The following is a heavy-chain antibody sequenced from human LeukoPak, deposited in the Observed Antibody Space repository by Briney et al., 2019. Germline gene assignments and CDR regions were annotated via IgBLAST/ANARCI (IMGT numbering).Heavy chain of an antibody. D-gene: IGHD4-17*01. CDR3: ARGGSGTVTYFDY. CDR2: INHSGST. CDR1: GGSISSSSYY. V-gene: IGHV4-39*07. J-gene: IGHJ4*02. Sequence: SETLSLTCTVSGGSISSSSYYWSWIRQPPGKGLEWIGEINHSGSTNYNPSLKSRVTISVDTSKNQFSLKPSSVTAADTAVYYCARGGSGTVTYFDYWGQGTLVTVSS.